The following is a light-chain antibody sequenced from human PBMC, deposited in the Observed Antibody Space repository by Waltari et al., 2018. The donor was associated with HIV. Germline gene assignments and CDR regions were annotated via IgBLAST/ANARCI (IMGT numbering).Light chain of an antibody. J-gene: IGLJ3*02. CDR3: GTWDSSVSAGV. Sequence: QSVLTQPPSVSAAPGQKVTISCSGSPSNVGKNYVSWYQQFPETAPKLIIYDNNKRPSEIPDRFSGSKSGTSATLTITGLQTGDEADYYCGTWDSSVSAGVFGGGSKLTVL. V-gene: IGLV1-51*01. CDR1: PSNVGKNY. CDR2: DNN.